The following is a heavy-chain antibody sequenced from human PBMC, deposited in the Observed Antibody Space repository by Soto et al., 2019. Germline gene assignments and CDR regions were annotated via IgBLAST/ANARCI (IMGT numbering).Heavy chain of an antibody. D-gene: IGHD5-18*01. CDR1: GFTFSSYW. CDR3: ARGKDTALTPWGY. V-gene: IGHV3-7*03. Sequence: GGSLRLSCAASGFTFSSYWMSWVRQAPGKGLEWVANIKQDGSEKYYVDSVKGRFTISRDNAKNSLYLQMNSLRAEDTAVYYCARGKDTALTPWGYWGQGTLVTVSS. CDR2: IKQDGSEK. J-gene: IGHJ4*02.